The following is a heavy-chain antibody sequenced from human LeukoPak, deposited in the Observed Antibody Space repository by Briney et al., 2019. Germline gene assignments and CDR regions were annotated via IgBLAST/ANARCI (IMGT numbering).Heavy chain of an antibody. J-gene: IGHJ6*03. Sequence: PSQTLSLTCTVSGGSISSGSYYWRWIRQPAGKGLEWIGRIYTSGSTNYNPSLKSRVTISLDTSKNQLSLKLSSVTAADTAVYYCAREYCSSTSCYYYYYYYMDVWGKGTTVTISS. D-gene: IGHD2-2*01. CDR1: GGSISSGSYY. V-gene: IGHV4-61*02. CDR3: AREYCSSTSCYYYYYYYMDV. CDR2: IYTSGST.